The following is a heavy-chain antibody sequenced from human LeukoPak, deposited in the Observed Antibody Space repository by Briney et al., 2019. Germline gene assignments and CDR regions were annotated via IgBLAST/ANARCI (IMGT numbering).Heavy chain of an antibody. CDR3: ARGRVERRPSRTNWFDP. V-gene: IGHV4-4*02. CDR1: GGSISSRNW. Sequence: SGTLSLTCAVSGGSISSRNWWNWVRQPPGKGLEWIGEISHSGKINYNPSLKSRVSISVDKSKNQFSLKLGSVTAADAAVYYCARGRVERRPSRTNWFDPWGQGTLVTVSS. D-gene: IGHD1-1*01. CDR2: ISHSGKI. J-gene: IGHJ5*02.